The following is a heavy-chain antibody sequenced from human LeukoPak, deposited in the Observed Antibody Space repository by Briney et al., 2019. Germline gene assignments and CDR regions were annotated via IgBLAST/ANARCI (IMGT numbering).Heavy chain of an antibody. J-gene: IGHJ4*02. Sequence: GGSLRLSCAASGFTFSNQWMNWVRQGPGKGLVWVSRINTDGSSTAYADSVKGRFTISRDNAKNTLYLQMNSLRAEDTAVYYCARDSFVLAAAAEQDIFDYWGQGTLVTVSS. D-gene: IGHD6-13*01. CDR1: GFTFSNQW. CDR2: INTDGSST. CDR3: ARDSFVLAAAAEQDIFDY. V-gene: IGHV3-74*01.